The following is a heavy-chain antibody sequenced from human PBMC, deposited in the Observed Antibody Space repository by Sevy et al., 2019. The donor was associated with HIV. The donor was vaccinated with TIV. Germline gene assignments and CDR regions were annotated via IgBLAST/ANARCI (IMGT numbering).Heavy chain of an antibody. J-gene: IGHJ5*02. CDR1: GFTLTNEF. CDR3: ARDREFYDHGEYGPTSAPDL. D-gene: IGHD4-17*01. V-gene: IGHV3-33*08. CDR2: MWFDGSNK. Sequence: GGSLRLSCAVSGFTLTNEFFSWVRQAPGKGLAWVALMWFDGSNKYYADSVKGRFTVSRDDSKNTLYLQMNSLRADDTAIYYCARDREFYDHGEYGPTSAPDLWGQGTLVTVSS.